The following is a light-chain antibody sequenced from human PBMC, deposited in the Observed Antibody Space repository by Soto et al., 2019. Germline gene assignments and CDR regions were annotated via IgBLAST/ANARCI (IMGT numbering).Light chain of an antibody. CDR3: QQYNTYST. CDR2: DAS. CDR1: QNILNL. V-gene: IGKV1-5*01. J-gene: IGKJ5*01. Sequence: DIQLTQSPSTLSAAVGDSVTITCRGSQNILNLLAWYQQKPGKAPKPLIYDASTLKTGVPSRFSGSGSGSEFNFTITGLQPDDFATYFCQQYNTYSTFGQGTRLEIK.